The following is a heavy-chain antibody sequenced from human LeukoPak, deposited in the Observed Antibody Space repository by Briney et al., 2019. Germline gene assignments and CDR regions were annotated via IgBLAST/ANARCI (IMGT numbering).Heavy chain of an antibody. D-gene: IGHD6-13*01. Sequence: GGSLRLSCAASGFTFSSYSMNWVRQAPGKGLEWVSDISGSGGSTYYADSVKGRFTISRDNSKNTLYLQMNRLRAEDTAVYYCAKRGLAAALFRWGQGTLVTVSS. CDR2: ISGSGGST. CDR3: AKRGLAAALFR. J-gene: IGHJ4*02. V-gene: IGHV3-23*01. CDR1: GFTFSSYS.